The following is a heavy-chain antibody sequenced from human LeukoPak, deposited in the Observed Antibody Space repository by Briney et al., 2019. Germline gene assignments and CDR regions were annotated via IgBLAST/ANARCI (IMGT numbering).Heavy chain of an antibody. CDR2: ISSSGSTI. D-gene: IGHD5-12*01. CDR3: AREGIVATIPFDH. J-gene: IGHJ4*02. Sequence: GGPLRLSCAASGFTFSDYYMSWIRQAPGKGLEWVSYISSSGSTIYYADSVKGRFTISRDNAKNSLYLQMNSLRAEDTAVYYCAREGIVATIPFDHWGQGTLVTVSS. CDR1: GFTFSDYY. V-gene: IGHV3-11*01.